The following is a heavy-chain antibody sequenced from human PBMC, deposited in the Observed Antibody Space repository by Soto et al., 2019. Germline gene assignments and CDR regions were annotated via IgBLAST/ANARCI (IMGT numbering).Heavy chain of an antibody. J-gene: IGHJ6*02. CDR3: AKVGPSYYYGMDA. Sequence: PGGSLRLSCAASGLDFSSEVMCWVRQAPGKGLEWVSSISGSGRTIYHADSMRGRFAISRDNSKNSLYLQLNNLRVDDTAVYYCAKVGPSYYYGMDAWGQGTTVTV. V-gene: IGHV3-23*01. CDR2: ISGSGRTI. CDR1: GLDFSSEV. D-gene: IGHD1-26*01.